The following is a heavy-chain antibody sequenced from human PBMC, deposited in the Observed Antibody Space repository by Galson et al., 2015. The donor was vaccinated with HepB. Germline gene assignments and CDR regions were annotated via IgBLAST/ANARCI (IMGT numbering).Heavy chain of an antibody. Sequence: SLRLSCAASGFTFSNAWMSWVRQAPGKGLEWVGRIKSKTDGGATDYAAPVKGRFTISRDDSKNTLYLQMNSLKTEDTAVYYCTTGPSPGIAVAGGWDYWGQGTLVTVSS. CDR2: IKSKTDGGAT. CDR3: TTGPSPGIAVAGGWDY. CDR1: GFTFSNAW. V-gene: IGHV3-15*01. D-gene: IGHD6-19*01. J-gene: IGHJ4*02.